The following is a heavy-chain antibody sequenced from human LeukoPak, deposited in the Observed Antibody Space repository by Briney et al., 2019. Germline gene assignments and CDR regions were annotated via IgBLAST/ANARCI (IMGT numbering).Heavy chain of an antibody. D-gene: IGHD3-16*02. CDR2: IYYSGST. V-gene: IGHV4-39*01. CDR1: GGSISSSSYY. Sequence: SETLSLTCTVSGGSISSSSYYWGWIRQPPGKGLEWIGSIYYSGSTYYNPSLKCRVTISVDTSKNQFSLKLSSVTAADTAVYYCARCGYDYIWGSYRQYYFDYWGQGTLVTVSS. CDR3: ARCGYDYIWGSYRQYYFDY. J-gene: IGHJ4*02.